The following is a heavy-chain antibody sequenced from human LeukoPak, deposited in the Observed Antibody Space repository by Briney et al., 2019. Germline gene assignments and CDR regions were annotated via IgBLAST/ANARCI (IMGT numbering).Heavy chain of an antibody. J-gene: IGHJ3*02. V-gene: IGHV1-69*06. CDR1: GGTFSSYA. Sequence: VASVKVSCKASGGTFSSYAISWVRQAPGQGLEWMGGIIPIFGTANYAQKFQGRVTITADKSTSTAYMELRSLRSDDTAVYYCARVGLGELRLDAFDIWGQGTMVTVSS. CDR3: ARVGLGELRLDAFDI. D-gene: IGHD1-26*01. CDR2: IIPIFGTA.